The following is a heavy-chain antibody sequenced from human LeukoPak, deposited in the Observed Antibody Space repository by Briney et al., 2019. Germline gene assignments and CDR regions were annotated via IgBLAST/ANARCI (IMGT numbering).Heavy chain of an antibody. D-gene: IGHD4-17*01. CDR3: ARASGAYGDYPPTIDY. CDR1: GGTFSSYA. V-gene: IGHV1-18*01. CDR2: ISAYNGNT. J-gene: IGHJ4*02. Sequence: ASVKVSCKASGGTFSSYAISWVRQAPGQGLEWMGWISAYNGNTNYAQKLQGRVTMTTDTSTSTAYMELRSLRSDDTAVYYCARASGAYGDYPPTIDYWGQGTLVTVSS.